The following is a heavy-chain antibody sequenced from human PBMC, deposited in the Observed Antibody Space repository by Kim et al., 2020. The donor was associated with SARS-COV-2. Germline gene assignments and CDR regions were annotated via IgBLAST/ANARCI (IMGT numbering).Heavy chain of an antibody. CDR3: ALIPHQQTFDY. V-gene: IGHV3-30*03. CDR1: GFTFSSYG. CDR2: ISYDGSNK. D-gene: IGHD2-2*01. J-gene: IGHJ4*02. Sequence: GGSLRLSCAASGFTFSSYGMHWVRQAPGKGLEWVAVISYDGSNKYYADSVKGRFTISRDNSKNTLYLQMNSLRAEDTAVYYCALIPHQQTFDYWGQGTLVTVSP.